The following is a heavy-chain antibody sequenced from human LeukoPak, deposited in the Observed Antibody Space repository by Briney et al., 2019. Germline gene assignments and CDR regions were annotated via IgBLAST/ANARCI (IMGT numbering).Heavy chain of an antibody. Sequence: PGRSLRLSCAASGFILDDHGMHWVRQAPGKGLEWVSGISWSSGIIGYADSVKGRFTIPRDNAKNSLYLQMESLRAEDTAVYYCAKDTGSPADAITMEDNAFDIWGQGTMVTVSS. D-gene: IGHD3-3*01. CDR2: ISWSSGII. V-gene: IGHV3-9*01. CDR3: AKDTGSPADAITMEDNAFDI. J-gene: IGHJ3*02. CDR1: GFILDDHG.